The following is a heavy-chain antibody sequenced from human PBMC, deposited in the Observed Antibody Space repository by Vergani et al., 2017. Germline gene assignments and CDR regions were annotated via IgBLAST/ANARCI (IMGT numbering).Heavy chain of an antibody. J-gene: IGHJ6*03. CDR1: GFTFGDHG. CDR3: ARDLTVGEGEYYYYYIDV. Sequence: QVQLVESGGGVVQPGRSLRLSCAASGFTFGDHGIHWVRRAPGKGLEWVALISYDGTNKYYTNSVRGRFTISRDNSKSTLFLQMNSLRVEDMAVYYCARDLTVGEGEYYYYYIDVWGKGTTVTVSS. V-gene: IGHV3-30-3*01. CDR2: ISYDGTNK. D-gene: IGHD4-23*01.